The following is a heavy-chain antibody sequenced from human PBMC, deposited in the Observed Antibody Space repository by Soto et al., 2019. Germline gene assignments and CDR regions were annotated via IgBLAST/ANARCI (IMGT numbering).Heavy chain of an antibody. V-gene: IGHV1-18*03. J-gene: IGHJ6*02. CDR3: ARDRSVGDDFWSGYPTEYYYYGMDV. CDR2: ISAYNGNT. CDR1: GYTFTSYG. Sequence: ASVKVSCKASGYTFTSYGISWVRQAPGQGLEWMGWISAYNGNTNYAQKLQGRVTMTTDTSTSTAYMELRSLRSDDMAVYYCARDRSVGDDFWSGYPTEYYYYGMDVWGQGTTVTVSS. D-gene: IGHD3-3*01.